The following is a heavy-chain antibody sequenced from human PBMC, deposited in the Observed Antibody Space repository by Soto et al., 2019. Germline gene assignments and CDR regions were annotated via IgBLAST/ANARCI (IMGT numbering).Heavy chain of an antibody. CDR1: GFTFSSYS. J-gene: IGHJ4*02. V-gene: IGHV3-48*02. Sequence: GGSLRLSCAASGFTFSSYSMNWVRQAPGKGLEWVSYISSSSSTIYYADSVKGRFTISRDNAKNSLYLQMNSLRDEDTAVYYCAREFHDPQQPSPYVDYWGQGTLVTVSS. CDR3: AREFHDPQQPSPYVDY. D-gene: IGHD6-13*01. CDR2: ISSSSSTI.